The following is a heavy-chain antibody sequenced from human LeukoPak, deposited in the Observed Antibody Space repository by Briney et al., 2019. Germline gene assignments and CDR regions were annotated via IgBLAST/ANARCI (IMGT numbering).Heavy chain of an antibody. Sequence: GGSLRLSCAASGFNFNNFAMSWVRQAPGKGPERLSAMTGPADTTYYAESVKGRFTISRDYSKSMVYLQMTSLRVEDTAIYYCAKGAEIDHWGQGTLVTVSS. V-gene: IGHV3-23*01. CDR3: AKGAEIDH. CDR2: MTGPADTT. CDR1: GFNFNNFA. J-gene: IGHJ4*02.